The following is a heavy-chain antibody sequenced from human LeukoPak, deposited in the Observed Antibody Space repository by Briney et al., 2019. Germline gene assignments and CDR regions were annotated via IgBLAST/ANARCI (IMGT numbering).Heavy chain of an antibody. J-gene: IGHJ4*02. CDR2: IIPILGIA. D-gene: IGHD5-12*01. CDR3: ARLYLYGGSGDD. CDR1: GGTFSSYA. V-gene: IGHV1-69*04. Sequence: SVKVSCKASGGTFSSYAISWVRQAPGQGLEWMGRIIPILGIANYAQKFQGRVTITADKSTSTAYMELSSLRSEDTAVYYCARLYLYGGSGDDWGQGTLVTVSS.